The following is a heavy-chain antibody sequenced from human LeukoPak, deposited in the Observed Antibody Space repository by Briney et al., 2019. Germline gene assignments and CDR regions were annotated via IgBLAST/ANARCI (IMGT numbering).Heavy chain of an antibody. CDR3: ARESRVHYYMDG. V-gene: IGHV4-59*01. CDR1: GDSISSSY. CDR2: INYSGST. D-gene: IGHD1-1*01. J-gene: IGHJ6*03. Sequence: SETLSLTCSASGDSISSSYWSWIRQPPGKGLEWIGYINYSGSTNYNPSLKSRVTISVDTSKNQFSLKLSSVTAADTVVYYCARESRVHYYMDGWGKGTTVTVSS.